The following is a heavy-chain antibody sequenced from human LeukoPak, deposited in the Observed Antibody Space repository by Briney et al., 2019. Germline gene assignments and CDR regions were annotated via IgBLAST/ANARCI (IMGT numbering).Heavy chain of an antibody. V-gene: IGHV3-30*02. J-gene: IGHJ4*02. CDR2: IRYDGSNK. D-gene: IGHD5-24*01. CDR3: AKDQVGDGYNFDY. CDR1: GFTFSSYG. Sequence: GGSLRLSCAASGFTFSSYGMHWVRQAPGKGLEWVVFIRYDGSNKYYADSVKGRFTISRDNSKNTLYLQMNSLRAEDTAVYYCAKDQVGDGYNFDYWGQGTLVTVSS.